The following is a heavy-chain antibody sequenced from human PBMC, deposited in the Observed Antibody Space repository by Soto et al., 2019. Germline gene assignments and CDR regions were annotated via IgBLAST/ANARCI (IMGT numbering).Heavy chain of an antibody. D-gene: IGHD3-16*01. CDR1: GFTFDDYA. Sequence: EVQLVESGGGLVQPGRSLRLSCAASGFTFDDYAMHWVRHAPGRGLEWVSGISWNSDNIDYADSVKGRFTISRDNARNSLYLQGNSMRTEDTALYDCAKNRIMITFGGPIDYLGRGTLVTVSS. V-gene: IGHV3-9*01. CDR3: AKNRIMITFGGPIDY. CDR2: ISWNSDNI. J-gene: IGHJ4*02.